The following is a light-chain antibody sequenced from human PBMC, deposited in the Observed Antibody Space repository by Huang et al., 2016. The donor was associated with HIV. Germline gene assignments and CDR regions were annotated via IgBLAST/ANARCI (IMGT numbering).Light chain of an antibody. Sequence: EIVLTQSPATVSLSPGQRATLSCRASQSVSSYLAWYQQKPGQAPRLLSYDASNRATGIPARFSGSGSGTDFTLTISSLEPEDFAVYYCQQRSNLITFGQGTRLEIK. J-gene: IGKJ5*01. CDR1: QSVSSY. CDR3: QQRSNLIT. V-gene: IGKV3-11*01. CDR2: DAS.